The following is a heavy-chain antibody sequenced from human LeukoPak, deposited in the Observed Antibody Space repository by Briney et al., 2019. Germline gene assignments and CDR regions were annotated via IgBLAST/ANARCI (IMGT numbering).Heavy chain of an antibody. Sequence: GGSLRLSCAASGFSFSSYAMSWVRQAPGKGLEWVSAISGSGGSTYYGDSVKGRFTVSRDNSKNTLCLQMNSLRAEDTAVYYCAKGGDKGYCTSTSCYPLDDWGQGTLVTVS. J-gene: IGHJ4*02. V-gene: IGHV3-23*01. CDR1: GFSFSSYA. CDR3: AKGGDKGYCTSTSCYPLDD. D-gene: IGHD2-2*01. CDR2: ISGSGGST.